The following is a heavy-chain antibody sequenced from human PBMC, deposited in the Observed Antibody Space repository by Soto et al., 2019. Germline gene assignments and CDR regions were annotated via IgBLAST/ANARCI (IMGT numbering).Heavy chain of an antibody. V-gene: IGHV1-18*01. J-gene: IGHJ4*02. CDR1: GYTFTSYG. CDR3: AMSTGYSYGKGPLFYFDY. CDR2: ISAYNDNT. D-gene: IGHD5-18*01. Sequence: ASVKVSCKASGYTFTSYGLSWVRQAPGQGLEWMGWISAYNDNTNYAQKLQGRVTITTDTSTSTAYMELRSLRSDDTAVYYCAMSTGYSYGKGPLFYFDYCGQRPLVTLSS.